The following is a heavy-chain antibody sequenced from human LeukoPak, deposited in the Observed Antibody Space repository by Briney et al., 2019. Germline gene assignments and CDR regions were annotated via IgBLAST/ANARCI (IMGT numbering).Heavy chain of an antibody. V-gene: IGHV4-39*01. CDR1: GGSIRSSYYY. CDR3: ARWWGGIDY. Sequence: SETLSLTCTVSGGSIRSSYYYWGWIRQPPGKGLEWIGSIYDSGSTYYNPSLKSRVTISVDTSKNQFSLKLNSVTAADTAVYYCARWWGGIDYWGQGTLVTVSS. D-gene: IGHD2-15*01. CDR2: IYDSGST. J-gene: IGHJ4*02.